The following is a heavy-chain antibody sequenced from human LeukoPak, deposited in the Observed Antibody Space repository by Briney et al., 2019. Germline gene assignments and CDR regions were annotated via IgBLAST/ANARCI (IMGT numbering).Heavy chain of an antibody. CDR2: ISSSSSYI. Sequence: GGSLTLSCAASGFTFSSYSMNWVRQAPGKGLEWVSSISSSSSYIYYADSVKGRFTISRDNAKNSLYLQMNSLRAEDTAVYYCAGTYYYGSGSYYYFGYWGQGTLDTVSS. D-gene: IGHD3-10*01. CDR1: GFTFSSYS. J-gene: IGHJ4*02. V-gene: IGHV3-21*01. CDR3: AGTYYYGSGSYYYFGY.